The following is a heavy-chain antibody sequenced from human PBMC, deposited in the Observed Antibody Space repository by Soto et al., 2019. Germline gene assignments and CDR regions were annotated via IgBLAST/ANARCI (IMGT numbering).Heavy chain of an antibody. V-gene: IGHV3-23*01. CDR1: GFTFSGFA. CDR2: ITGSGGST. D-gene: IGHD2-15*01. J-gene: IGHJ4*02. CDR3: AKGGSSSRPYYFDS. Sequence: EVQLLESGGGLAQPGGSLRLSCAASGFTFSGFAMSWVRQAPGKGLEWVSAITGSGGSTYHADSVKGRFTISRDNSKNTLYLEMNNLRGDDTAVYYCAKGGSSSRPYYFDSWGQGTLATVSS.